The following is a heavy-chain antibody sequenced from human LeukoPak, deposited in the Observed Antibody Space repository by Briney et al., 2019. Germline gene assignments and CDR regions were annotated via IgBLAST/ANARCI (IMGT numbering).Heavy chain of an antibody. CDR1: GYTFTGYY. Sequence: ASVKVSCKASGYTFTGYYMHWVRQAPGQGLEWMGWINPNSGGTNYAQKFQGRVTMTRDTSISTAYMELSRLRSDDTAVYYCARGLVTTYYDFWSGYGYYYYYMDVWGKGTTVTVSS. CDR2: INPNSGGT. CDR3: ARGLVTTYYDFWSGYGYYYYYMDV. J-gene: IGHJ6*03. D-gene: IGHD3-3*01. V-gene: IGHV1-2*02.